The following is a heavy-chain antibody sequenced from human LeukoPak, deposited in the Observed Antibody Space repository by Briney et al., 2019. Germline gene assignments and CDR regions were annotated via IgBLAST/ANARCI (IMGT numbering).Heavy chain of an antibody. V-gene: IGHV1-69*13. D-gene: IGHD4-17*01. CDR2: IIPIFGTA. CDR3: AREIPLMTTVTTGAFDI. Sequence: GASVKVSCKASGGTFSSYAISWVRQAPGQGLEWMGRIIPIFGTANYAQKFQGRVTITADESTSTAYMELSSLRSEDTAVYYCAREIPLMTTVTTGAFDIWGQGTMVTVSS. CDR1: GGTFSSYA. J-gene: IGHJ3*02.